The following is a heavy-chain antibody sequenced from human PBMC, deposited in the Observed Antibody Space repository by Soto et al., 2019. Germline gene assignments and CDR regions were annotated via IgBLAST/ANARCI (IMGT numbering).Heavy chain of an antibody. Sequence: ASVKVSCKASGYSFTGNSMHWVRQAPGQRLEWMGWINAGNGNTKYSQKFQGRVTITRDTSASTAYMELSSLRSEDTAVYYCARGVLSAFDIWGQGTMVTVSS. D-gene: IGHD3-16*01. CDR2: INAGNGNT. J-gene: IGHJ3*02. V-gene: IGHV1-3*01. CDR1: GYSFTGNS. CDR3: ARGVLSAFDI.